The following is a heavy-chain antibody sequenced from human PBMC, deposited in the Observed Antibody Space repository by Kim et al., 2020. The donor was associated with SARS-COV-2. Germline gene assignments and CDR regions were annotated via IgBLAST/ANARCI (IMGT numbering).Heavy chain of an antibody. D-gene: IGHD3-22*01. J-gene: IGHJ4*02. CDR3: AREGLHTYYYDSSGYTDY. CDR1: GFTFSSYG. Sequence: GGSLRLSCAASGFTFSSYGMHWVRQAPGKGLEWVAVIWYDGSNKYYADSVKGRFTISRDNSKNTLYLQMNSLRAEDTAVYYCAREGLHTYYYDSSGYTDYWGQGTLVTVSS. CDR2: IWYDGSNK. V-gene: IGHV3-33*01.